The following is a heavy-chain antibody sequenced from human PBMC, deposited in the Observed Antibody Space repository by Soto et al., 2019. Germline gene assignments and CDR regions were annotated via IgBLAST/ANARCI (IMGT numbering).Heavy chain of an antibody. CDR1: GGSIKSCDYY. CDR3: ASHPVNCSDADS. D-gene: IGHD1-1*01. CDR2: IYYSGSS. Sequence: PSETLSLTCTVSGGSIKSCDYYWAWLRPPPGQGLEFVGTIYYSGSSYSNPSRKSRLSMSVDTSKNQFSLTMKSVTAADTGVYYGASHPVNCSDADSGGQGVRFTSPQ. J-gene: IGHJ4*02. V-gene: IGHV4-39*01.